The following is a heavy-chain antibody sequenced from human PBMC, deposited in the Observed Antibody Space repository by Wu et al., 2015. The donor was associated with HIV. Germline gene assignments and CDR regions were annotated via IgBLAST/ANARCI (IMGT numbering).Heavy chain of an antibody. CDR3: ARGKWDSSGYSNWFDP. D-gene: IGHD3-22*01. J-gene: IGHJ5*02. CDR1: GDSFSSYA. V-gene: IGHV1-69*12. Sequence: VQLVQSGAEVKNPGSSVTVSCKTSGDSFSSYAIGWVRQAPGQRLEWIGGIIPLTRETNYAQTFKGRVTITADGSTNTVYLDLRSLGSEDTAVYYCARGKWDSSGYSNWFDPWGQGTLVTVSS. CDR2: IIPLTRET.